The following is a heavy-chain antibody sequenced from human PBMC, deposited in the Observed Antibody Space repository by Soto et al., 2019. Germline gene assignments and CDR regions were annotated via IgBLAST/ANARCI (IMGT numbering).Heavy chain of an antibody. CDR1: GGSISSGVYY. D-gene: IGHD6-13*01. J-gene: IGHJ4*02. V-gene: IGHV4-31*03. CDR3: TQAAGYISTWFFDS. CDR2: IYYSGST. Sequence: SEPLSLTCTVSGGSISSGVYYWSWIRQHPGKGLEWIAYIYYSGSTYYNPSLKSRITIKPDTSKNQFSLQLNSVTPEDTAVYYCTQAAGYISTWFFDSWAQGTLVTVSS.